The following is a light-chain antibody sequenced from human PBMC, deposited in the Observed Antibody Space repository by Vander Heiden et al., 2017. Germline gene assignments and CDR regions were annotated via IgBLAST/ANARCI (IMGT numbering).Light chain of an antibody. CDR1: QSGLYSSNNKNY. V-gene: IGKV4-1*01. CDR2: WAS. CDR3: QQYYSTPWT. Sequence: DIVMTQSPDSLAVSLGERATIKGKSSQSGLYSSNNKNYLAWYQQKPGQPPKLLIYWASTRESGVPDRFSGSGSGTDFTLTISSLQAEDVAVYYCQQYYSTPWTFGQGTKVEIK. J-gene: IGKJ1*01.